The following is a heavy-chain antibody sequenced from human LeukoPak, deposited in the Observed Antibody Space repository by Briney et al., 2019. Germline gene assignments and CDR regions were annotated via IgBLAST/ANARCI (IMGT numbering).Heavy chain of an antibody. CDR2: INPSGGST. V-gene: IGHV1-46*01. CDR3: AREGRSYFVSEFYYYYGMDV. CDR1: GYTFTSYY. J-gene: IGHJ6*02. D-gene: IGHD1-26*01. Sequence: ASVKVSCKASGYTFTSYYMHWVRQAPGQGLEWMGIINPSGGSTSYAQKFQGRVTMTRDTSTSTVYMELSSLRSGDTAVYYCAREGRSYFVSEFYYYYGMDVWGQGTTVTVSS.